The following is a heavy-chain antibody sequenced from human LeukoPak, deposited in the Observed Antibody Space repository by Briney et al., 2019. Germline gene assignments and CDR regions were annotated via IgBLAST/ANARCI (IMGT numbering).Heavy chain of an antibody. CDR2: ISNSDGNT. J-gene: IGHJ4*02. V-gene: IGHV3-23*01. CDR1: GFTFSSYA. Sequence: GGSLRLSCIASGFTFSSYAMSWVRQAPGKGLEWASTISNSDGNTYYADSVKGRFTISRDNSKNTLYLQMNSLRAEDTAVYYCARGRQFDYWGQGTLVTVSS. CDR3: ARGRQFDY.